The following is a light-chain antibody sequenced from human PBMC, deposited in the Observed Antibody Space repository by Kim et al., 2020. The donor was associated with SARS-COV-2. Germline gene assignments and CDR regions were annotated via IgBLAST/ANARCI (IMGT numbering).Light chain of an antibody. CDR2: EVS. V-gene: IGLV2-8*01. CDR3: STYAGSSNVV. Sequence: GQSVPISCTGTSSDVGGYNYVSWYQQHPGKAPKLMIYEVSKRPSGVPDRFSGSKSGNTASLTVSGLQAEDEADYYCSTYAGSSNVVFGGGTQLTVL. CDR1: SSDVGGYNY. J-gene: IGLJ2*01.